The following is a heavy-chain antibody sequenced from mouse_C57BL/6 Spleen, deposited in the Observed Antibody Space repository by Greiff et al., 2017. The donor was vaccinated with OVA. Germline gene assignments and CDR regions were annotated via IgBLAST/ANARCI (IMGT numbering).Heavy chain of an antibody. CDR2: IYPGDGDT. D-gene: IGHD1-1*01. V-gene: IGHV1-82*01. CDR3: ARANYYGSSFYAMDY. CDR1: GYAFSSSW. Sequence: VKLQESGPELVKPGASVKISCEASGYAFSSSWMNWVKQRPGKGLEWIGRIYPGDGDTNYNGKFKGKATLTADKSSSTAYMQLSSLTSEDSAVYFCARANYYGSSFYAMDYWGQGTSVTVSS. J-gene: IGHJ4*01.